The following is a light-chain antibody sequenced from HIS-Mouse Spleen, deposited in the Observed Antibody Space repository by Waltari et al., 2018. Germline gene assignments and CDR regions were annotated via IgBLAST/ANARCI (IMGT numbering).Light chain of an antibody. V-gene: IGLV2-8*01. CDR2: EVS. CDR1: SSDVGGYDY. CDR3: SSYAGSNNFDVV. Sequence: QSALTQPPSASGSPGQSVTISCPGTSSDVGGYDYVSWDQQHPGKAPKLMLYEVSKRPSGVPDRFSGSKSGNTASLTVSGLQAEDEADYYCSSYAGSNNFDVVFGGGTKLTVL. J-gene: IGLJ2*01.